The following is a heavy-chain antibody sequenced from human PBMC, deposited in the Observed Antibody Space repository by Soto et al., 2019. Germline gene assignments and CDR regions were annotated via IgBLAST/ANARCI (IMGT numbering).Heavy chain of an antibody. D-gene: IGHD4-17*01. J-gene: IGHJ6*02. Sequence: EVQLVESGGGLVQPGGSLRLSCAASGFTVSSNYMSWVRQAPGKGLECVSVIYSGGSTYYADSVKGRFTISRNNSKNTLYLQMNSLRAEDTAVYYCARGHGDPVGMDVWGQGTTVTVSS. V-gene: IGHV3-53*04. CDR1: GFTVSSNY. CDR3: ARGHGDPVGMDV. CDR2: IYSGGST.